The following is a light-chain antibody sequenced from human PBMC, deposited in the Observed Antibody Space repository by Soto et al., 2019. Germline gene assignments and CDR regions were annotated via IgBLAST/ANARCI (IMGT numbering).Light chain of an antibody. CDR3: TSYTITSPYV. CDR2: EAT. CDR1: SSDIGRYNF. V-gene: IGLV2-14*01. Sequence: QSVLTQPASMSGSPGQSITISCTGTSSDIGRYNFVSWHQHHPGKAPKLIIYEATKRPSGVSYRFSGSKSGNTASLTISGLQAEDEADYYCTSYTITSPYVFGTGTKVTVL. J-gene: IGLJ1*01.